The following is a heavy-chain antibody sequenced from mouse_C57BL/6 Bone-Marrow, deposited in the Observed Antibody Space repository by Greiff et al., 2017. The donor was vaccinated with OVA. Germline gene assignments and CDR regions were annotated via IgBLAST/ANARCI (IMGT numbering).Heavy chain of an antibody. CDR3: ARNSRYYGSSSYYYAMDY. J-gene: IGHJ4*01. D-gene: IGHD1-1*01. Sequence: VQLKESGPGLVAPSQSLSITCTVSGFSLTSYAISWVRQPPGKGLEWLGVIWTGGGTNYNSALKSRLSISKDNSKSQVFLKMNSLQTDDTARYYCARNSRYYGSSSYYYAMDYWGQGTSVTVSS. CDR1: GFSLTSYA. V-gene: IGHV2-9-1*01. CDR2: IWTGGGT.